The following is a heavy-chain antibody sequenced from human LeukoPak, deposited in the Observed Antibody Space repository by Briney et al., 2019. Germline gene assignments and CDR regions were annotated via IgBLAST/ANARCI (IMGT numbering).Heavy chain of an antibody. CDR3: ARGDFYGSGSYYHYYYYMDV. Sequence: SETLSLTCTVSGGSISSGSYYWSWIRQPPGKGLEWIGYIYYSGSTNYNPSLKSRVTISVDTSKNQFSLKLSSVTAADTAVYYCARGDFYGSGSYYHYYYYMDVWGKGTTVTVSS. D-gene: IGHD3-10*01. CDR2: IYYSGST. J-gene: IGHJ6*03. CDR1: GGSISSGSYY. V-gene: IGHV4-61*01.